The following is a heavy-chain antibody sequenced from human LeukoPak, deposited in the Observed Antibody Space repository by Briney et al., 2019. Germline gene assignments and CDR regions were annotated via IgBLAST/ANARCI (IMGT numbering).Heavy chain of an antibody. CDR1: GGSISSYY. Sequence: SETLSLTCTVSGGSISSYYWSWIRQPLGKGLEWIGYIYYSGSTNYNPSLKSRVTISVDTSKNQFSLKLSSVTAADTAVYYCARHYYDSSGYYYFIPYFDYWGQGTLVTVSS. CDR2: IYYSGST. J-gene: IGHJ4*02. D-gene: IGHD3-22*01. CDR3: ARHYYDSSGYYYFIPYFDY. V-gene: IGHV4-59*01.